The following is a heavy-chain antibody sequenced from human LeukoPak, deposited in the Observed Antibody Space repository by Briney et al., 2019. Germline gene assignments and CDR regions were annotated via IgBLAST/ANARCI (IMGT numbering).Heavy chain of an antibody. V-gene: IGHV4-34*01. D-gene: IGHD2-2*01. CDR1: GGSFSGYY. CDR2: INHSGST. CDR3: ARALAAMNYYYYGMDV. J-gene: IGHJ6*02. Sequence: SETLSLTCAVYGGSFSGYYWSWIRQPPGKGLEWIGEINHSGSTNYNPSLKGRVTISVDTSRNQFSLKLSSVTAADTAVYYCARALAAMNYYYYGMDVWGQGTTVTVSS.